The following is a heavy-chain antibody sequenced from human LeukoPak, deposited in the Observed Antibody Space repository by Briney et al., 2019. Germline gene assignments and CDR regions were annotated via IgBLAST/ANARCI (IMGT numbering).Heavy chain of an antibody. Sequence: PGGSLRLSCAASGFTFSSYWMSWVRQAPGKGLEWVANIKQDGSEKYYVDSVKGRFTISRDNSKNTLYLQMNSLRAEDTAVYYCARDRDTAMVYFDYWGQGTLVTVSS. CDR3: ARDRDTAMVYFDY. CDR2: IKQDGSEK. CDR1: GFTFSSYW. V-gene: IGHV3-7*01. J-gene: IGHJ4*02. D-gene: IGHD5-18*01.